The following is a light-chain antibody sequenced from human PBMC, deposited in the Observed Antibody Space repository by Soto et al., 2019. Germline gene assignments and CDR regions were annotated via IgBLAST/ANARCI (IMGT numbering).Light chain of an antibody. Sequence: SALTQPASVSGSPGQSITISCTGTSSDVGGYNSVSWYQQHPGKAPKLMIYEVSNRPSGVSNRFSGSKSANTASLTISGLQAEDEADYYCSSYTSSSTLVFGGGTKLTVL. CDR3: SSYTSSSTLV. V-gene: IGLV2-14*01. J-gene: IGLJ2*01. CDR1: SSDVGGYNS. CDR2: EVS.